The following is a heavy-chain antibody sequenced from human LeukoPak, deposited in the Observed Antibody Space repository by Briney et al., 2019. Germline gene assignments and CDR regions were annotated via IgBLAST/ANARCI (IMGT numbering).Heavy chain of an antibody. CDR3: AKLDDYSYGLMAKFDY. J-gene: IGHJ4*02. CDR2: ISYSGGST. V-gene: IGHV3-23*01. D-gene: IGHD5-18*01. CDR1: GFTFSSYA. Sequence: GGSLRLSCAASGFTFSSYARSWVRQAPGKGLEWVSAISYSGGSTYYADSVKGRFTIFRDNSKNTLYLQMNSLRAEDKAVYYCAKLDDYSYGLMAKFDYWGQGTLVTVSS.